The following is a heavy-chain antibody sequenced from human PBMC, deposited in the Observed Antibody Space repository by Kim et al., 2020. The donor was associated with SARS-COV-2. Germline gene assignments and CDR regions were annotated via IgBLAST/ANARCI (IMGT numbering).Heavy chain of an antibody. CDR2: IFDDGGKT. J-gene: IGHJ4*01. D-gene: IGHD3-3*01. V-gene: IGHV3-33*03. CDR1: GFTFKDYG. Sequence: GGSLRLSCAASGFTFKDYGMHWVRQAPGKGPEWVAIIFDDGGKTYYADSVKGRSTISRDNSKNKLFLQMDSLRAEDTAVYYCAKDQGVLEGLLTNWGQGTLVRVSS. CDR3: AKDQGVLEGLLTN.